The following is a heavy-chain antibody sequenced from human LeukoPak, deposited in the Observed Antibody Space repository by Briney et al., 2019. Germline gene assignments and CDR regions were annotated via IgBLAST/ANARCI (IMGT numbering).Heavy chain of an antibody. J-gene: IGHJ3*02. Sequence: GGPLRLSCAASGFTFSSYGMHWVRQAPGKGLEWVAVISYDGSNKYYADSVKGRFTISRDNSKNTLYLQMNSLRAEDTAVYYCQLYYYGSGSYYNPDAFDIWGQGTMVTVSS. D-gene: IGHD3-10*01. CDR2: ISYDGSNK. V-gene: IGHV3-30*03. CDR1: GFTFSSYG. CDR3: QLYYYGSGSYYNPDAFDI.